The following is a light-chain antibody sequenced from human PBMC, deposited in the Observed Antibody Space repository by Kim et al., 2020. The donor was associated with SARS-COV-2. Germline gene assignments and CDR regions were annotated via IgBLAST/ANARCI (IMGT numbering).Light chain of an antibody. CDR2: QDS. V-gene: IGLV3-1*01. J-gene: IGLJ2*01. CDR1: KLGDKY. Sequence: SYELTQPPSVSVSPGQTASITCSGDKLGDKYACWYQQKPGQSPVLVIYQDSKRPSGIPERFSGSNSGNTATLTISVTQAMEEADYYCQAWDSSTVVFGGG. CDR3: QAWDSSTVV.